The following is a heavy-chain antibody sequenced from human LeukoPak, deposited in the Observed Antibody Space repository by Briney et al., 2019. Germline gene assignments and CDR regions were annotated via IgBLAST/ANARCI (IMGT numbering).Heavy chain of an antibody. J-gene: IGHJ6*03. CDR3: ARDPSHYYYTDV. V-gene: IGHV1-2*02. CDR2: INPKSGGI. Sequence: GASVKVSCKASGYTFTSYGISWVRQAPGQGLEWMGWINPKSGGIKLAQKFQGRVSMTRDTSINTVYMELSSLTSDDRAVYYCARDPSHYYYTDVWGKGTTVIVSS. CDR1: GYTFTSYG.